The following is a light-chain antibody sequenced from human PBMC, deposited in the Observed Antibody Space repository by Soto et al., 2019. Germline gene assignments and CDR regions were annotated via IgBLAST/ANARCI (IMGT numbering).Light chain of an antibody. CDR1: QSVSSSY. CDR2: GAY. CDR3: QQYNNWPAIT. J-gene: IGKJ5*01. V-gene: IGKV3-15*01. Sequence: IVMTQSPGTLSLSPGERATLSCRASQSVSSSYLAWYQQKPGQAPRLLIYGAYTRATDIPARFSGTGSGTEFTLTISSLQSEDFAIYYCQQYNNWPAITFGQGTRLEIK.